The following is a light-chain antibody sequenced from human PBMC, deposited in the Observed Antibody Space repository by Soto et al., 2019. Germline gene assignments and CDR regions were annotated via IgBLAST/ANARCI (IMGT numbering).Light chain of an antibody. CDR2: DAS. J-gene: IGKJ4*01. CDR3: HQYNSYSPEGLT. Sequence: DIQLTQSPSTLSASVGERVTITCRASQTVDTWLAWYQHKPGKAPKLLIYDASVLETGVPSRFSGFSSGTEFTLTISSLQPDDFATYFCHQYNSYSPEGLTFCGGTKVEI. V-gene: IGKV1-5*01. CDR1: QTVDTW.